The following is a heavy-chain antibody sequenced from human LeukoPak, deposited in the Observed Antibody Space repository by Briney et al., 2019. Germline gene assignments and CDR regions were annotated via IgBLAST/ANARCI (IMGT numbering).Heavy chain of an antibody. V-gene: IGHV1-18*01. CDR1: GYTFTSYG. CDR3: ARAPLTIFGVVIAVFDY. J-gene: IGHJ4*02. CDR2: ISAYNGST. Sequence: ASVKVSCKASGYTFTSYGISWVRQAPGQGLEWMGWISAYNGSTNYAQKLQGRVTMTTDTSTSTAYMELRSLRSDDTAVYYCARAPLTIFGVVIAVFDYWGQGTLVTVSS. D-gene: IGHD3-3*01.